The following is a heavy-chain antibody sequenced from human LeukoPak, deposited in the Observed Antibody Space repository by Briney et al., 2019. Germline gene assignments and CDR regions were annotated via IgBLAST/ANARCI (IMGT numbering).Heavy chain of an antibody. J-gene: IGHJ6*02. CDR3: AGALGIAAAGFYYYYGMDV. CDR1: GFTFSDYY. V-gene: IGHV3-11*04. Sequence: PGGSLRLSCAASGFTFSDYYMSWIRQAPGKGLEWVSYISSSGSTIYYADSVKGRFTISRDNAKNTLYLQMNSLRAEDTAVYYCAGALGIAAAGFYYYYGMDVWGQGTTVTVSS. D-gene: IGHD6-13*01. CDR2: ISSSGSTI.